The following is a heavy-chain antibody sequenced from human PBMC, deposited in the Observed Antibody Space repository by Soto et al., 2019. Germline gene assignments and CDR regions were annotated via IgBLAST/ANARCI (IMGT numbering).Heavy chain of an antibody. CDR3: AREGINNYNEYYFDS. V-gene: IGHV3-21*01. Sequence: GGSLRLSCAASGFTFSSYIMNWVRQAPGKGLEWVSSISGSGNYTHYADFLRGRFTISRDNAKTSLYLQMNSLRAEDTAVYYCAREGINNYNEYYFDSWGQGPVVTVYS. CDR1: GFTFSSYI. J-gene: IGHJ4*02. D-gene: IGHD4-4*01. CDR2: ISGSGNYT.